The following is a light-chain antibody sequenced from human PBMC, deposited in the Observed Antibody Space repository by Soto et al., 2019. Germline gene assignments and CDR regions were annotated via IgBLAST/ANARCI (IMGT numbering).Light chain of an antibody. Sequence: TQSPSTLSASVRDRVTITCRASRSISSDLAWYQQKPGQAPRLLIYAASSRATDIPDRFSGSGSGTDFTLTISRLEPEDSAVYSCQQYGTSPHTFGQGTKLEIK. J-gene: IGKJ2*01. CDR1: RSISSD. CDR2: AAS. V-gene: IGKV3-20*01. CDR3: QQYGTSPHT.